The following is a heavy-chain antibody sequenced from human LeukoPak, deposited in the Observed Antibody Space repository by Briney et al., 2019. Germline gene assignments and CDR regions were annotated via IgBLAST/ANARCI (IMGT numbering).Heavy chain of an antibody. CDR1: GFTFSSYG. CDR2: IWYDGSNK. CDR3: ARSIRLWEPFNY. J-gene: IGHJ4*02. V-gene: IGHV3-33*01. Sequence: PGGSLRLSCAESGFTFSSYGMHWVRQAPGKGLEWVAVIWYDGSNKYYADSVKGRFTISRDNSKNTLYLQMNSLRAEDTAVYYCARSIRLWEPFNYWGQGTLVTVSS. D-gene: IGHD4/OR15-4a*01.